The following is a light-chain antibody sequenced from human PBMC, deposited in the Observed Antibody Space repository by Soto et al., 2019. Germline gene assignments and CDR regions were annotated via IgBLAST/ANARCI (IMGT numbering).Light chain of an antibody. CDR2: EVS. V-gene: IGLV2-14*01. CDR3: SSYTSSSTLYV. CDR1: SSDVGGYNY. Sequence: QSALTQPASVSGSPGQSITISCTGTSSDVGGYNYVSWYQQHPGKAPKLMIYEVSNRPSGVSNRFSGSKSGNTASLTISGLQADDEADYYCSSYTSSSTLYVFGTGTKGTAL. J-gene: IGLJ1*01.